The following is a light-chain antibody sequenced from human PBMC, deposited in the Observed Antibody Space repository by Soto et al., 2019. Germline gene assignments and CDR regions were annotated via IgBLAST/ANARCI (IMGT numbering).Light chain of an antibody. CDR2: GAS. Sequence: EIVLTQSPGTLSLSPGKRATLSCRASQSVSNNYLAWYQQKPGKAPRLLIYGASNRATGIPDRLSGSGSGTDFTLTIRRLEPEDFAVYYCQQYGSSGTFGQGTQVDI. CDR1: QSVSNNY. V-gene: IGKV3-20*01. J-gene: IGKJ1*01. CDR3: QQYGSSGT.